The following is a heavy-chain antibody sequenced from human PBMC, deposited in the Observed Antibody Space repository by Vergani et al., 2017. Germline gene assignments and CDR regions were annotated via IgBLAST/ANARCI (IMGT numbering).Heavy chain of an antibody. J-gene: IGHJ5*02. CDR1: GGSISSYY. V-gene: IGHV4-59*01. CDR3: ARWSGAAGNWFDP. Sequence: QVQLQESGPGLVKPSQTLSLTCTVSGGSISSYYWSWIRQPPGKGLEWIGYIYYSGSINYNPSLKSRVTISVDTSKNQFSLKLSSVTAADTAVYYCARWSGAAGNWFDPWGQGTLVTVSS. CDR2: IYYSGSI. D-gene: IGHD3-3*01.